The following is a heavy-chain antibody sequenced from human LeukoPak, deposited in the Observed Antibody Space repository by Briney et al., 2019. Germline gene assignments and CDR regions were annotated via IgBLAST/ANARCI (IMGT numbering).Heavy chain of an antibody. CDR1: GFTFSSYW. D-gene: IGHD1-26*01. CDR2: IKQDGSEK. Sequence: AGGSLRLSCAASGFTFSSYWMSRVRQAPGKGLEWVANIKQDGSEKYYVDSVKGRFTISRDNAKNSLYLQMNSLRAEDTAVYYCARPRYSGSYRPFDYWGQGTLVTVSS. CDR3: ARPRYSGSYRPFDY. V-gene: IGHV3-7*01. J-gene: IGHJ4*02.